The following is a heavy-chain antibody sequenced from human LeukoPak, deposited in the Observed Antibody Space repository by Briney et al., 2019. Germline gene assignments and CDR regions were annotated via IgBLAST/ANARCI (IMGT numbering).Heavy chain of an antibody. CDR1: GGSISSGSYY. D-gene: IGHD2-15*01. V-gene: IGHV4-61*02. CDR3: ARDSCSGGSCYSSWFDP. Sequence: SQTLSLTCTVSGGSISSGSYYWSWIRQPAGKGLEWIGRIYTSGSTNYNPSLKSRVTISVDTSENQFSLKLSSVTAADTAVYYCARDSCSGGSCYSSWFDPWGQGTLVTVSS. J-gene: IGHJ5*02. CDR2: IYTSGST.